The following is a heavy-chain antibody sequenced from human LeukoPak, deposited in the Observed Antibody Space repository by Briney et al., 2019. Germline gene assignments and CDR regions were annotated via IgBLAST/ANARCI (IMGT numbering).Heavy chain of an antibody. J-gene: IGHJ6*04. CDR1: GFTFSSYA. CDR3: ARDPRGAVVPGAMGV. Sequence: GGSLRLSCAASGFTFSSYAMHWVRQAPGKGLEWVAVISYDGSNKYYADSVKGRFTISRDNSKNTLYLQMNSLRAEDTAVYYCARDPRGAVVPGAMGVWGKGTTVTVSS. V-gene: IGHV3-30*04. CDR2: ISYDGSNK. D-gene: IGHD2-2*01.